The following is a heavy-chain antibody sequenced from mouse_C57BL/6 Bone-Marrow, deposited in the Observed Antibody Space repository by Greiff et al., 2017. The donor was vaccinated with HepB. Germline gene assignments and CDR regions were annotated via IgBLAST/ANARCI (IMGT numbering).Heavy chain of an antibody. J-gene: IGHJ4*01. CDR3: ARDRGMVTSMDY. D-gene: IGHD2-2*01. Sequence: EVKLMESGPGLVKPSQSLSLTCSVTGYSITSGYYWNWIRQFPGNKLEWMGYISYDGSNNYNPSLKNRISITRDTSKNQFFLKLNSVTTEDTATYYCARDRGMVTSMDYWGQGTSVTVSS. CDR2: ISYDGSN. CDR1: GYSITSGYY. V-gene: IGHV3-6*01.